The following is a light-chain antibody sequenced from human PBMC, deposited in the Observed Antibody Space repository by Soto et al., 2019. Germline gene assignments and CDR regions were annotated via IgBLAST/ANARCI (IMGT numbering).Light chain of an antibody. Sequence: EIVLTQSPGTLSLPPGEVATLSCRASQSVSSRFLAWYQHRSGQAPRLLIYGASSRAAGIPDRFRGSGSGTDFSLTIAGLEPVDFAVYYCQQYGTSPFTFGPGTKVEI. V-gene: IGKV3-20*01. CDR2: GAS. J-gene: IGKJ3*01. CDR1: QSVSSRF. CDR3: QQYGTSPFT.